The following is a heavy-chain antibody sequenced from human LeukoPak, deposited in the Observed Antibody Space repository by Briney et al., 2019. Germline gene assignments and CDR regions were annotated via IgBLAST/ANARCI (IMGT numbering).Heavy chain of an antibody. V-gene: IGHV3-23*01. CDR1: GFNFTNYG. J-gene: IGHJ6*03. D-gene: IGHD2-15*01. CDR2: IGGAGDSI. CDR3: AARISGTTHFYYYYYVDV. Sequence: GGSLRLSCAASGFNFTNYGMNWVRQAPGKGLEWISVIGGAGDSIFYTDSVKGRFTISRDNSKNTLYLQMNSLTVEDTAVYYCAARISGTTHFYYYYYVDVWGKGTTVIISS.